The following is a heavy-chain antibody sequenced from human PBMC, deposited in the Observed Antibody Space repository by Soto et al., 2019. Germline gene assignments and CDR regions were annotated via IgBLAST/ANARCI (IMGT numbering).Heavy chain of an antibody. CDR1: GGSISSSSYY. J-gene: IGHJ4*02. D-gene: IGHD7-27*01. Sequence: SETLSLTCTVSGGSISSSSYYWGWIRQPPGKGLEWIGSIYYSGSTYYNPSLKSRVTISVDTSKNQFSLKLSSVTAADTAVYYCAGERSNGEFDYWGQGTLVTVSS. CDR3: AGERSNGEFDY. CDR2: IYYSGST. V-gene: IGHV4-39*07.